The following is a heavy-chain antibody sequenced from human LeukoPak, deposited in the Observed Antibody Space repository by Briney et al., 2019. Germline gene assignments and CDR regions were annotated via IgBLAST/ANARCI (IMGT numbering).Heavy chain of an antibody. CDR1: GYSFTTYW. Sequence: GESLKISCKGSGYSFTTYWIGWVRQMPGKGLEWMGIIYPGDSDTRYSPSFQGQVTISADKSISTAYLQWSSLKASDTAMYYCARRPGDYYDSSGSDYWGQGTLATVSS. J-gene: IGHJ4*02. D-gene: IGHD3-22*01. V-gene: IGHV5-51*01. CDR3: ARRPGDYYDSSGSDY. CDR2: IYPGDSDT.